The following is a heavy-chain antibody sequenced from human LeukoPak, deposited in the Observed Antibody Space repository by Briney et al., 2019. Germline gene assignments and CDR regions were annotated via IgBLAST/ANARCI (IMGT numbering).Heavy chain of an antibody. V-gene: IGHV3-7*01. CDR1: GFTFSRYW. J-gene: IGHJ6*02. Sequence: PGGSLRLSCAASGFTFSRYWMTWVRQAPGKGLEWVANIKEDGSKKNYVDSVKGRFTISRDNAKNSLYLQMNSLRDEDTAVYYCARGPYGMDVWGQGTTVTVSS. CDR2: IKEDGSKK. CDR3: ARGPYGMDV.